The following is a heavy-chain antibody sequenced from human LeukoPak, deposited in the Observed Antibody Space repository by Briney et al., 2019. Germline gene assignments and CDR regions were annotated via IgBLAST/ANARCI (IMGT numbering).Heavy chain of an antibody. CDR1: GGSISSSY. CDR3: ARDLDGYNNWFDP. V-gene: IGHV4-59*12. J-gene: IGHJ5*02. CDR2: IYYSGST. Sequence: PSETLSLTCTVSGGSISSSYWSWIRQPQGKGVEWNGYIYYSGSTNYNPSLKSRVTISVDTSKNQFSLKLSSVAAADTAVYYCARDLDGYNNWFDPWGQGTLVTVSS. D-gene: IGHD5-24*01.